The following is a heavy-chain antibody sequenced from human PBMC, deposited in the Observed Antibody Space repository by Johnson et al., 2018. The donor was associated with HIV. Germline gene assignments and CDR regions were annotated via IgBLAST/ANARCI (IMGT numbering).Heavy chain of an antibody. J-gene: IGHJ3*02. CDR2: ISYDGSNK. CDR1: GFTFSSYA. D-gene: IGHD3-22*01. CDR3: ARIRVAVITEVGAFDI. Sequence: QVQLVESGGGVVQPGRSLRLSCAASGFTFSSYAMHWVRQAPGKGLEWVVVISYDGSNKYYADSVKGRFTISRDNSKNTLYLQMNRLRTEDTAVYYCARIRVAVITEVGAFDIWGQGTMVTVSS. V-gene: IGHV3-30-3*01.